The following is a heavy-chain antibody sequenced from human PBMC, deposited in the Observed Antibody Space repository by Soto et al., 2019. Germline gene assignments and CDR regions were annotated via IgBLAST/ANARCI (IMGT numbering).Heavy chain of an antibody. CDR2: MYYGGRT. D-gene: IGHD2-15*01. CDR1: GGSISSYY. J-gene: IGHJ5*02. CDR3: ERGTPAPLILRRSRGHWVVP. V-gene: IGHV4-59*08. Sequence: SKPMSLTCTVSGGSISSYYWSWIRQPPGKGLEWIGYMYYGGRTNYNPSLKSRVTISVDTSKMQVSLKLSSVTAADTAVYFCERGTPAPLILRRSRGHWVVPWGQGTMVT.